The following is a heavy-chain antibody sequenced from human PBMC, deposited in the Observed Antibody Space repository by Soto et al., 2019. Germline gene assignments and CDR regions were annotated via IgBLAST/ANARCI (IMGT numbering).Heavy chain of an antibody. CDR2: IDPEDGES. J-gene: IGHJ6*02. CDR3: ATYPSRTSCHLSYFGTDV. V-gene: IGHV1-69-2*01. CDR1: GFTLTHYY. Sequence: EVQLVQSGAEVKKPGASVKISCRAFGFTLTHYYIHWVQQAPGKGLEWMGFIDPEDGESLYSDKFQGRVTITEDTSSDTVYMELSSLRSDDSAVYYCATYPSRTSCHLSYFGTDVWGQGTAVTVSS.